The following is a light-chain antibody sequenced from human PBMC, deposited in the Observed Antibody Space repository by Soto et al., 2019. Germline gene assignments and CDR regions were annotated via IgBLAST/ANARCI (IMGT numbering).Light chain of an antibody. J-gene: IGKJ4*01. CDR2: AAS. CDR1: QSISSY. V-gene: IGKV1-39*01. CDR3: QQSYSTRVT. Sequence: DIQMTQSPSSLSASVGDRVTITCRASQSISSYLNWYQQKPGKAPKLLIYAASSLQSGVPSRFSGSGSGTDFALTIISLQPEDFATYYCQQSYSTRVTFGGGTKVEIK.